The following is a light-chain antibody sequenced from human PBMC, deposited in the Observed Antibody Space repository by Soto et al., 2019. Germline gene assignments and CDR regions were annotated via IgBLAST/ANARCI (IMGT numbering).Light chain of an antibody. Sequence: EIVLTQSPGTLSLSPGERATLSCRASQSVTSDYLAWYQQKAGQAPSLGIYGASSRATGIPDRFSGGGSGTVIPLTISKLEPEDFAVYYCQQYGSSPTFGQGTKVEVK. J-gene: IGKJ1*01. CDR1: QSVTSDY. CDR2: GAS. V-gene: IGKV3-20*01. CDR3: QQYGSSPT.